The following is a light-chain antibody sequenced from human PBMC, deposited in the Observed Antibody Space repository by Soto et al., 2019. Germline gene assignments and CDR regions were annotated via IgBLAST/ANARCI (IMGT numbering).Light chain of an antibody. CDR1: SSDVGDYNY. V-gene: IGLV2-14*01. CDR3: TSYTSSSTYV. J-gene: IGLJ1*01. CDR2: EVS. Sequence: QSALTQPASVSGSPGQSITISCTGTSSDVGDYNYVSWYQQHPGKAPKLMIFEVSNRPSGVSNRFSGSKSGNTASLTISGLQAEDEADYYCTSYTSSSTYVFGTGTMVTVL.